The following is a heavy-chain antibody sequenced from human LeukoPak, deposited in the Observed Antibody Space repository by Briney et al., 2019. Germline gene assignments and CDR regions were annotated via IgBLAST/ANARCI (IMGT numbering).Heavy chain of an antibody. CDR3: ARSGSNVRYYYYYMDV. CDR1: GFSISNNY. J-gene: IGHJ6*03. D-gene: IGHD4-11*01. V-gene: IGHV3-53*01. CDR2: IYNSGAT. Sequence: GGSLRLSCAASGFSISNNYMSWVRQAPGKGLEWVSVIYNSGATYYADSVKGRFTISRDNSNNTVHLQMNSLRVEDTAMYYCARSGSNVRYYYYYMDVWGKGTTVTVSS.